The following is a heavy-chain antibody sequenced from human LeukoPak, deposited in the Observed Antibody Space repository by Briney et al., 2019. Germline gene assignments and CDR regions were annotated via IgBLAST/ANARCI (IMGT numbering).Heavy chain of an antibody. CDR3: ARGSAAAGPPPFDY. CDR2: IYYSGST. J-gene: IGHJ4*02. D-gene: IGHD6-13*01. Sequence: SETLSLTCTVSGGSISSYYWSWIRQPPGKGLEWIGYIYYSGSTNYNPSLKSRVTISVDTSKNQFSLKLSSVTAADTAVYYCARGSAAAGPPPFDYWGQGTLVTVSS. V-gene: IGHV4-59*01. CDR1: GGSISSYY.